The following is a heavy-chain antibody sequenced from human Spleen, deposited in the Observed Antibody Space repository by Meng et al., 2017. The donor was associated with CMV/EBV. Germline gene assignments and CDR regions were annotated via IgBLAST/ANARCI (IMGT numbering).Heavy chain of an antibody. CDR3: AKQFGVADRPRGSDY. D-gene: IGHD6-6*01. V-gene: IGHV4-59*01. J-gene: IGHJ4*02. CDR1: GGSISSYY. Sequence: ESLKISCTVSGGSISSYYWSWIRQPPGKGLEWIGYIYYSGSTNYNPSLKSRVTISVDTSKNQFSLKLSSVTAADTALYYCAKQFGVADRPRGSDYWGRGTLVTVSS. CDR2: IYYSGST.